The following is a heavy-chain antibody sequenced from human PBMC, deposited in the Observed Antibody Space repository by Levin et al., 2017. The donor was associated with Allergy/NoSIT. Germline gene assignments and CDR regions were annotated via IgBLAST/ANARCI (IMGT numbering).Heavy chain of an antibody. V-gene: IGHV3-48*03. CDR2: ISSSGSTI. J-gene: IGHJ4*02. CDR3: ARENGGGSSYDY. D-gene: IGHD5-18*01. Sequence: LSLTCAASGFTFSSYEMSWVRQAPGKGLEWVSYISSSGSTIYYADSVKGRFTISRDNAKNSVYLQMNSLRAEDTAVYYCARENGGGSSYDYWGQGTLVTVSS. CDR1: GFTFSSYE.